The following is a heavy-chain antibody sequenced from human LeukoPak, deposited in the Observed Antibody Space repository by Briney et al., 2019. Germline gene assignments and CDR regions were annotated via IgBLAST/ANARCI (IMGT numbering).Heavy chain of an antibody. D-gene: IGHD2-2*01. CDR3: ARSPKPDPGVPAASCSRFEY. V-gene: IGHV1-18*01. CDR2: INAYNGDT. J-gene: IGHJ4*02. Sequence: GASVKVSCKASSYIFTSYGIVWVRQAPGQGLEWMGWINAYNGDTNYAQKLQGRVTMTTDTSTSTAYMELRSLTSDDTAVYYCARSPKPDPGVPAASCSRFEYWSQGTLVTVSS. CDR1: SYIFTSYG.